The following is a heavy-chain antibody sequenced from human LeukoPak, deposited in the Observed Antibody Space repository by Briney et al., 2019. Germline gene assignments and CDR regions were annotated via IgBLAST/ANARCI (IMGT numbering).Heavy chain of an antibody. Sequence: SETLSLTCTVSGYSISSGYYWGWIRQPPGKGLRWIGSIYYSGSTYYNPSLKSRVTISVDPSKNQFSLKLNSVTAADTAVYYCARDSKGSGSYYALYLDYWGQGTLATVSS. CDR1: GYSISSGYY. D-gene: IGHD1-26*01. J-gene: IGHJ4*02. CDR3: ARDSKGSGSYYALYLDY. CDR2: IYYSGST. V-gene: IGHV4-38-2*02.